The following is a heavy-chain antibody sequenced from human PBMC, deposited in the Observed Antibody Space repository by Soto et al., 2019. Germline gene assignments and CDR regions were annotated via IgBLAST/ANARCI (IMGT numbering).Heavy chain of an antibody. D-gene: IGHD3-9*01. V-gene: IGHV3-48*01. CDR2: ISGSGTTI. J-gene: IGHJ1*01. CDR1: GLSFTTYT. Sequence: EGQVVESGGGLVQPGGSLRLSCTASGLSFTTYTMNWVRQAPGKGLEWISYISGSGTTIYYADSVKGRFTISRDDAKNSLYLQMNSLRAEETAVYYCVAKSFDHWGQGTLVTVSS. CDR3: VAKSFDH.